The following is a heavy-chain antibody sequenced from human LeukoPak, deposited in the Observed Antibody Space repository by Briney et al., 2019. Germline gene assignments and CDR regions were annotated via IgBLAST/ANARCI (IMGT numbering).Heavy chain of an antibody. D-gene: IGHD6-25*01. Sequence: SETLSLTCTVPGDSISDTKYFWGWIRQPPGKGLEWIANIYYSGTTFYDPSLKSRVTISLDTSKNQFSLQLRSVTVADTAVYYCARQLYSSATVWGQGTTVAVSS. CDR3: ARQLYSSATV. J-gene: IGHJ6*02. CDR2: IYYSGTT. CDR1: GDSISDTKYF. V-gene: IGHV4-39*01.